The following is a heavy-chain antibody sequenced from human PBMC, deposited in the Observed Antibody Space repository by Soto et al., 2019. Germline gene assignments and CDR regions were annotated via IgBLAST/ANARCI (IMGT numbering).Heavy chain of an antibody. J-gene: IGHJ4*02. Sequence: QVQLVESGGGVVQPGRSLRLSCAASGFTFSSYGMHWVRQAPGKGLEWVAVIWYDGRNTYYADSVKGRFTISRDNSKNTLYLQMNSLRAEDTAVYYCARTAYYYDSSDYYFDCWGQGTLVTVSS. V-gene: IGHV3-33*01. CDR2: IWYDGRNT. CDR1: GFTFSSYG. D-gene: IGHD3-22*01. CDR3: ARTAYYYDSSDYYFDC.